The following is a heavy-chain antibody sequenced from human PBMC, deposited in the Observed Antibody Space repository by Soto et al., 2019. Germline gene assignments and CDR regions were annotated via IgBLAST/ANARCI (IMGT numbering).Heavy chain of an antibody. CDR3: ARTEYETSPFDY. CDR1: GYTFNSYG. D-gene: IGHD2-2*01. J-gene: IGHJ4*02. V-gene: IGHV1-18*01. CDR2: ISGYNANI. Sequence: QVQLVQSGTEVKKPGASVKVTCKASGYTFNSYGISWVRQAPGQGLEWMGWISGYNANINYAQKFQGRVTMTTDTSTTTAYMELRGLRSDDSAVYYCARTEYETSPFDYWDQGTLVTVSS.